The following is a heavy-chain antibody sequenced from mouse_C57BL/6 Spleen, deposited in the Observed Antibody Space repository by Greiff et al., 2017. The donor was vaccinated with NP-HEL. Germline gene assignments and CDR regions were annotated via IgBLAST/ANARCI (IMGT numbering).Heavy chain of an antibody. CDR1: GYTFTDYE. CDR2: IDPETGGT. V-gene: IGHV1-15*01. D-gene: IGHD2-1*01. J-gene: IGHJ3*01. CDR3: TRGGNYPFAD. Sequence: QVQLQQSGAELVRPGASVTLSCKASGYTFTDYEMHWVKQTPVHGLEWIGAIDPETGGTAYNQKFKGKAILTADKSSSTAYMALRSLTSEDSAVYYCTRGGNYPFADWGQGTLVTVSA.